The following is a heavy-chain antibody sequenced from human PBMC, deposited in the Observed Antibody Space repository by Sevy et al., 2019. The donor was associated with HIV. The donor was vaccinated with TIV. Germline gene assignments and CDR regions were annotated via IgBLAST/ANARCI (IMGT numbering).Heavy chain of an antibody. Sequence: ASVKVSCKVSGNTLTEFAMHWVRQAPGKGLEWMGTFDPEDDQTIYAQNFQDRVTMTEDTSTDTAFMELSGLRSDDTAVYYCATTKDYNDSSSYPFDYWGQGTLVTVSS. CDR3: ATTKDYNDSSSYPFDY. CDR2: FDPEDDQT. D-gene: IGHD3-22*01. V-gene: IGHV1-24*01. J-gene: IGHJ4*02. CDR1: GNTLTEFA.